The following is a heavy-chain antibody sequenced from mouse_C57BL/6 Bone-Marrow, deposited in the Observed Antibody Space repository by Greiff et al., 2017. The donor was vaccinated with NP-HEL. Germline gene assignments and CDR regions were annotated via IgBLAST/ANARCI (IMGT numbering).Heavy chain of an antibody. V-gene: IGHV5-6*02. J-gene: IGHJ2*01. Sequence: DVMLVESGGDLVKPGGSLKLSCAASGFTFSSYGMSWVRQTPDKRLEWVATISSGGSYTYYPDSVKGRFTISRDNAKNTLYLQMSSLKSEDTAMYYCARRFTYWGQGTTLTVSS. CDR3: ARRFTY. CDR1: GFTFSSYG. CDR2: ISSGGSYT.